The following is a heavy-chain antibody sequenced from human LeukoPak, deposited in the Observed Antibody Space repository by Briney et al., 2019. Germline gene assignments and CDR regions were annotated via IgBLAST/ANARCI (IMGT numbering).Heavy chain of an antibody. CDR1: GYSFTSSW. CDR2: IYPADSDT. D-gene: IGHD3-10*01. V-gene: IGHV5-51*01. J-gene: IGHJ4*02. CDR3: ARQSRDGSKTRGYYFDY. Sequence: GESLKISCKGSGYSFTSSWIGRVRQMPGKGLESMGIIYPADSDTTYSPSFQGQVTISADKSINTVYLQWSSLKASDTAMYYCARQSRDGSKTRGYYFDYWGQGTLVTVSS.